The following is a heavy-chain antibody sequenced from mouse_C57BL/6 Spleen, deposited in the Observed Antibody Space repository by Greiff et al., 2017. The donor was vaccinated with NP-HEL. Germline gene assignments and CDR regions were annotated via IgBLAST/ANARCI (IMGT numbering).Heavy chain of an antibody. Sequence: DVKLQESGPELVKPGASVKISCKASGYSFTGYYMNWVKQSPEKSLEWIGEINPSTGGTTYNQKFKAKATLTVDKSSSTAYMQLKSLTSEDSAVYYCARIYYSNPAGYWGQGTLVTVSA. CDR2: INPSTGGT. D-gene: IGHD2-5*01. V-gene: IGHV1-42*01. CDR1: GYSFTGYY. J-gene: IGHJ3*01. CDR3: ARIYYSNPAGY.